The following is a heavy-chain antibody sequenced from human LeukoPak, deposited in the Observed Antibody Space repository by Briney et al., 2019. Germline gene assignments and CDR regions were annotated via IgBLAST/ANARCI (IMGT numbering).Heavy chain of an antibody. CDR1: GFTFSSYE. CDR3: ARIAAAGIDY. D-gene: IGHD6-13*01. Sequence: GGSLRLSCAASGFTFSSYEMNWVRQAPGKGLEYVSAISSNGGSTYYANSVKGRFTISRDNSKNTLYLQMGSLRAEDMAVYYCARIAAAGIDYWGQGTLVTVSS. J-gene: IGHJ4*02. V-gene: IGHV3-64*01. CDR2: ISSNGGST.